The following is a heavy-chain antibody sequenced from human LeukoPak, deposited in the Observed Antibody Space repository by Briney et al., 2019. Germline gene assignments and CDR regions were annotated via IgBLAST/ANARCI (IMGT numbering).Heavy chain of an antibody. Sequence: GGSLRLSCAASGFTFTNYGMHWVRQAPGKGLEWVAVIWYDGSNKYYADSVKGRFTISRDNSKNTLYLQMNSLRAEDTAVYYCATDSSLRPDSWGQGTLVTVSS. V-gene: IGHV3-33*01. D-gene: IGHD5-12*01. CDR3: ATDSSLRPDS. CDR2: IWYDGSNK. CDR1: GFTFTNYG. J-gene: IGHJ5*01.